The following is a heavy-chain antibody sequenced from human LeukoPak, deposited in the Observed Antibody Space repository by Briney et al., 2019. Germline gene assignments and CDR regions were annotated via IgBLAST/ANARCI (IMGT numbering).Heavy chain of an antibody. CDR2: IKEDGSES. Sequence: GGSLRLSCAVSGFTFNNYYMTWVRQAPGKGLQWVAGIKEDGSESYYEDSVKGRFTISRDNAKNSLYLQMSSLRADDTAVYYCARERVCSGGGRYRGYAFHIWGQGTTVTVSS. CDR3: ARERVCSGGGRYRGYAFHI. CDR1: GFTFNNYY. J-gene: IGHJ3*02. V-gene: IGHV3-7*01. D-gene: IGHD2-15*01.